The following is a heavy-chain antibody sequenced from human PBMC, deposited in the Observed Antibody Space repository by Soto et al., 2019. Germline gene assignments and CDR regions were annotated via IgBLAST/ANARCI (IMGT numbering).Heavy chain of an antibody. CDR1: GGTFSSYA. V-gene: IGHV1-69*13. D-gene: IGHD3-22*01. J-gene: IGHJ4*02. CDR3: ASSGPYYYDSSGYGFDY. CDR2: IIPIFGTA. Sequence: SVKVSCKASGGTFSSYAISWVRQAPGQGLEWMGGIIPIFGTANYAQKFQGRVTITADESTSTAYMELSSLRSEDTAVYYCASSGPYYYDSSGYGFDYWGQGTLVTVPQ.